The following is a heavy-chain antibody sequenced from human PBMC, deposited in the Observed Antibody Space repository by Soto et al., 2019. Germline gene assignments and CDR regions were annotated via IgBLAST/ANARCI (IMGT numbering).Heavy chain of an antibody. Sequence: QFQLVQSGPEVKKPGSSVKVSCKASGGTFNGYTISWVRQAPGQGLEWVGRIIPILSTTNYAQKFQGRATITADKSTSTAYMELSSLRSDDTALYFCARGGDWNNYLMDVWGKGTTVTVSS. CDR1: GGTFNGYT. D-gene: IGHD1-1*01. J-gene: IGHJ6*03. CDR2: IIPILSTT. CDR3: ARGGDWNNYLMDV. V-gene: IGHV1-69*08.